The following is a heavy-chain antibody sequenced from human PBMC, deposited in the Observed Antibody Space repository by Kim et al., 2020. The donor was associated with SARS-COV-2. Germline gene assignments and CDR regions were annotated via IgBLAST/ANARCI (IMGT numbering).Heavy chain of an antibody. D-gene: IGHD1-7*01. CDR2: INHSGST. J-gene: IGHJ4*02. CDR3: ARVGNWNLVHNANDY. Sequence: SETLSLTCAVYGGSFSGYYWSWIRQPPGKGLEWIGEINHSGSTNYNPSLKSRVTISVDTSKNQFSLKLSSVTAADTAVYYCARVGNWNLVHNANDYWGQGTLVTVSS. CDR1: GGSFSGYY. V-gene: IGHV4-34*01.